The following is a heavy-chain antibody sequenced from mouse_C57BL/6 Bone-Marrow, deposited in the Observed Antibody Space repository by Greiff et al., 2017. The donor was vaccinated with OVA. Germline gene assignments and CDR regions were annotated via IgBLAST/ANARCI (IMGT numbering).Heavy chain of an antibody. CDR3: ARGVGYWYFDV. D-gene: IGHD1-3*01. CDR2: ISDGGSYT. Sequence: DVHLVESGGGLVKPGGSLKLSCAASGFTFSSYAMSWVRQTPEKRLEWVATISDGGSYTYYPDNVKGRFTISRDNAKTNLYLQMSHLKSEDPAVYYCARGVGYWYFDVWGTGTTVTVSS. V-gene: IGHV5-4*01. CDR1: GFTFSSYA. J-gene: IGHJ1*03.